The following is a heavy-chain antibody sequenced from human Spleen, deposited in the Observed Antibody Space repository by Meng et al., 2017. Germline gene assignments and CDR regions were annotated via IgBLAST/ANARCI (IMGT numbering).Heavy chain of an antibody. CDR3: ARDEDISAAGKLFGDY. D-gene: IGHD6-25*01. Sequence: ASVKVSCKASDYTFTRYGISWVRQAPGQGLEWLAWISGYSGNTRYAQKLQGRVTMTTDTSTSTAYMELSGLRSDDTAMYYCARDEDISAAGKLFGDYWGQGTLVTVSS. CDR1: DYTFTRYG. CDR2: ISGYSGNT. J-gene: IGHJ4*02. V-gene: IGHV1-18*01.